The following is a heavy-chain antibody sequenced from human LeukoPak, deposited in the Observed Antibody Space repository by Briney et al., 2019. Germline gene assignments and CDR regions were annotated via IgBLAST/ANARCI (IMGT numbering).Heavy chain of an antibody. CDR2: IYYSGST. Sequence: SETLSLTCTVSGGSITSYYWSWIRQPPGKGLEWIGSIYYSGSTYYNPSLKSRVTISVDTSKNQFSLKLRSVTAADTAVYYCARDYGSLGYCSGGSCYSGIDYWGQGTLVTVSS. J-gene: IGHJ4*02. V-gene: IGHV4-59*12. CDR1: GGSITSYY. CDR3: ARDYGSLGYCSGGSCYSGIDY. D-gene: IGHD2-15*01.